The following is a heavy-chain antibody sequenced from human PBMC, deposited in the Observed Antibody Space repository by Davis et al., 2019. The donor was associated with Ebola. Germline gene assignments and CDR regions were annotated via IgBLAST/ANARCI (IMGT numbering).Heavy chain of an antibody. CDR1: GYTFTNYY. CDR2: INPSGGST. D-gene: IGHD5-12*01. V-gene: IGHV1-46*03. J-gene: IGHJ3*02. CDR3: TTPGGQDSGYDVFDI. Sequence: ASVKVSCKASGYTFTNYYMHWLRQAPGQGLEWMGRINPSGGSTSYAQKFQGRVTMTRDTSTSTVYMDLSSLRSEDTALYYCTTPGGQDSGYDVFDIWGQGTMVTVSS.